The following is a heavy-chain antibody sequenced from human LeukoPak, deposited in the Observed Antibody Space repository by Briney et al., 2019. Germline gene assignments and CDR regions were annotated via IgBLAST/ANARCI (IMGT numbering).Heavy chain of an antibody. J-gene: IGHJ4*02. CDR1: GFTFSSYV. V-gene: IGHV3-23*01. Sequence: GGSLRLSCEVSGFTFSSYVMSWVRQAPGKGLEWVSALSSSGGDTSYEDSVKGRFTISRDNSKNTLYLQMSSLRAEDTAVYYCAKDGRYGSGSYAFDYWGQGTLVTVSS. D-gene: IGHD3-10*01. CDR2: LSSSGGDT. CDR3: AKDGRYGSGSYAFDY.